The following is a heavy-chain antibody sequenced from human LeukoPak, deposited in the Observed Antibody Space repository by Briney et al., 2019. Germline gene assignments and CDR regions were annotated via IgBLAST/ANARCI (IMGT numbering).Heavy chain of an antibody. Sequence: ASVKVSCKASGYTFTGYYMHWVRQAPGQGLEWMGWINPNSGGTNYAQKFQGRVTMTRNTSINTAYMELSSLRSEDTAVYYCATRPRGFGEYLNAFDIWGQGTMVTVSS. CDR2: INPNSGGT. J-gene: IGHJ3*02. CDR1: GYTFTGYY. CDR3: ATRPRGFGEYLNAFDI. V-gene: IGHV1-2*02. D-gene: IGHD3-10*01.